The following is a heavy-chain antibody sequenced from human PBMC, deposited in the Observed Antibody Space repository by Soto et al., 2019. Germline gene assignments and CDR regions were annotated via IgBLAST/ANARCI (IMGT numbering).Heavy chain of an antibody. CDR1: GDSVSSGSYY. V-gene: IGHV4-61*01. D-gene: IGHD1-1*01. Sequence: SETLSLTCTVSGDSVSSGSYYWSWIRQPPGKGLEWIGYIYYSGNTNYNPSLKSRVTISVATSKNQFSLKLNSVTAADTAVYYCASFPTQNWPLDYWGQGILAPVSS. CDR3: ASFPTQNWPLDY. J-gene: IGHJ4*02. CDR2: IYYSGNT.